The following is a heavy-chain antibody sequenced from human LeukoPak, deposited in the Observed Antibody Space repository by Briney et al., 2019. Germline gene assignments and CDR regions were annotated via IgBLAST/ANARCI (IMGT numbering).Heavy chain of an antibody. J-gene: IGHJ5*02. Sequence: SETLSLTCTVSGGSISSYYWSWIRQPPGKGLEWIGYIYYSGSTNYNPSLKSRVTISVDTSKNQFSLKLSSVTAADTAVYYCAGAYLWFGELSAWGQGTLVTVSS. CDR1: GGSISSYY. V-gene: IGHV4-59*01. D-gene: IGHD3-10*01. CDR3: AGAYLWFGELSA. CDR2: IYYSGST.